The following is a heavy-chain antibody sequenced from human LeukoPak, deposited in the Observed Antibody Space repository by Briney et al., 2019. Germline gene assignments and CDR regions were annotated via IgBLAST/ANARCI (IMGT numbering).Heavy chain of an antibody. Sequence: GGSLRLSCAASGFIFSDYWMNWVRQAPGKGPEWVANIKHDSSTIYFLDSVKGRFTISRDNAKNSLYLQMNSLRVEDTAVYYCARGLTTTPNWFDPWGQGTLVTVSS. CDR2: IKHDSSTI. CDR1: GFIFSDYW. V-gene: IGHV3-7*01. J-gene: IGHJ5*02. CDR3: ARGLTTTPNWFDP. D-gene: IGHD3-22*01.